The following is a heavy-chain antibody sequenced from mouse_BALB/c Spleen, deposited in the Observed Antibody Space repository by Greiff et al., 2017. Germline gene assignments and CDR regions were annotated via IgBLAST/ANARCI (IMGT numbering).Heavy chain of an antibody. D-gene: IGHD1-1*01. CDR3: ARRGYGSSRIDY. Sequence: VQLQESGAELAKPGASVKMSCKASGYTFTSYWMHWVKQRPGQGLEWIGYINPSTGYTEYNQKFKDKATLTADKSSSTAYMQLSSLTSEDSAVYYCARRGYGSSRIDYWGQGTTLTVSS. J-gene: IGHJ2*01. CDR2: INPSTGYT. CDR1: GYTFTSYW. V-gene: IGHV1-7*01.